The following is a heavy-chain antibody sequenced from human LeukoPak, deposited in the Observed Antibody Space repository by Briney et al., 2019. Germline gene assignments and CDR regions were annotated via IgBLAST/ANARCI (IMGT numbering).Heavy chain of an antibody. D-gene: IGHD3-10*01. Sequence: SETLSLTCTVSGGSISSYYWSWIRQPPGKGLEWIGYIYYSGSTNYNPSLKSRVTISVDTSKNQFSLKLSSVTAADTAVYYCARDAPGYYGSGSRYNWFDPCGQGTLVTVSS. J-gene: IGHJ5*02. V-gene: IGHV4-59*01. CDR2: IYYSGST. CDR1: GGSISSYY. CDR3: ARDAPGYYGSGSRYNWFDP.